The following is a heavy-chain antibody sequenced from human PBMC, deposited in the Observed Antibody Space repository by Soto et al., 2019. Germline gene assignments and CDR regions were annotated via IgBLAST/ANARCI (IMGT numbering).Heavy chain of an antibody. CDR2: INPNRGGT. Sequence: ASVKVSCKASGYTFTGYYMHWVRQAPGQGLEWMGWINPNRGGTNYAQKFQGRVTMTRDTTISTAYMELSSLSSDDTAVYYCARTTWIQLCLNFDYCGQGTLVTVYS. J-gene: IGHJ4*02. D-gene: IGHD5-18*01. V-gene: IGHV1-2*02. CDR3: ARTTWIQLCLNFDY. CDR1: GYTFTGYY.